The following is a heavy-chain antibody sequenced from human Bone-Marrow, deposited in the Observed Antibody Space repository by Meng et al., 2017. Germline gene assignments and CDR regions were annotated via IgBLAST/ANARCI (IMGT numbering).Heavy chain of an antibody. D-gene: IGHD4-17*01. V-gene: IGHV1-46*01. J-gene: IGHJ6*02. CDR2: INPSGGST. CDR3: ARPTVTSGPGNYYYGMDV. CDR1: GYTFTSYY. Sequence: ASVKVSCKASGYTFTSYYMHWVRQAPGQGLEWMGIINPSGGSTSYAQKFQGRVTMTRDTSTSTVYMELSSLRSEDTAVYYCARPTVTSGPGNYYYGMDVWGQGTTATVSS.